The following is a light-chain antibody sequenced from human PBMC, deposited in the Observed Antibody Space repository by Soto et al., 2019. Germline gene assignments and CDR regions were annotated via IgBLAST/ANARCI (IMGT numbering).Light chain of an antibody. Sequence: EIVMTQSPATLSVSPGERATLSCGASQVVRDYLAWYQQKPGQAPRLLIHGASTRAPGIPARFSGGGSGTDLTITISSLQSEDFAVYYCQQYDKWPPTFGQGTKVDIK. J-gene: IGKJ1*01. CDR1: QVVRDY. CDR3: QQYDKWPPT. CDR2: GAS. V-gene: IGKV3-15*01.